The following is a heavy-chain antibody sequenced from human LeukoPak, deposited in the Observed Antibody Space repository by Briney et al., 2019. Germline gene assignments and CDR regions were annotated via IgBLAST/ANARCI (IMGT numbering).Heavy chain of an antibody. CDR2: IYHSGST. CDR3: ARPFGDYDSSGYHY. CDR1: GYSISSGYY. Sequence: SETLSLTCTVSGYSISSGYYWGWIRQPPGKGLEWIGSIYHSGSTYYNPSLKSRVTISVDTSKNQFSLKLSSVTAADTAVYYCARPFGDYDSSGYHYWGQGTLVTVSS. D-gene: IGHD3-22*01. V-gene: IGHV4-38-2*02. J-gene: IGHJ4*02.